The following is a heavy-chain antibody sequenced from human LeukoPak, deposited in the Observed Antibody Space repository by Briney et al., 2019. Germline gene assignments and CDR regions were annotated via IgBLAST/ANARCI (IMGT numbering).Heavy chain of an antibody. Sequence: SKTLSLTCAVYGGSFSGYYWSWIRQPPGKGLEWIGEINHSGSTNYNPSLKSRVTISVDTSKNQFSLKLSSVTAADTAVYYCARSLGAFDIWGQGTMVTVSS. V-gene: IGHV4-34*01. CDR1: GGSFSGYY. D-gene: IGHD7-27*01. J-gene: IGHJ3*02. CDR2: INHSGST. CDR3: ARSLGAFDI.